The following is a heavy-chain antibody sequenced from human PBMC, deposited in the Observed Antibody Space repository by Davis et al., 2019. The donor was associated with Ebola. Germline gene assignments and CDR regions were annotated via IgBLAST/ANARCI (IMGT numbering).Heavy chain of an antibody. D-gene: IGHD2-15*01. CDR2: IYYSGST. V-gene: IGHV4-59*01. CDR1: GGSISSYY. J-gene: IGHJ3*02. CDR3: ARGRRCSGGSCPNVRDRTAFDI. Sequence: PSETLSLTCTVSGGSISSYYWSWIRQPPGKGLEWIGYIYYSGSTNYNPSLKSRVTISVDTSKNQFSLKLSSVTAADTAVYYCARGRRCSGGSCPNVRDRTAFDIWGQGTMVTVSS.